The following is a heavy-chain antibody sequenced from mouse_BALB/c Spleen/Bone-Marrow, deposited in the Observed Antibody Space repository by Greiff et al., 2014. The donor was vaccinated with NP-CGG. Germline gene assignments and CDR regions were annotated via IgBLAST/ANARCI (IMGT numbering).Heavy chain of an antibody. CDR1: GYTFTSYW. V-gene: IGHV1-69*02. J-gene: IGHJ3*01. CDR2: IYPSDSYT. CDR3: TRMGGYGYDWFAY. Sequence: QVHVKQSGAELVRPGASVKLSCKASGYTFTSYWINWVKQRPGQGLEWIGNIYPSDSYTNYNQKFKDKATLTVDKSSSTAYMQLSSPTSEDSAVYYCTRMGGYGYDWFAYWGQGTLVTVSA. D-gene: IGHD2-2*01.